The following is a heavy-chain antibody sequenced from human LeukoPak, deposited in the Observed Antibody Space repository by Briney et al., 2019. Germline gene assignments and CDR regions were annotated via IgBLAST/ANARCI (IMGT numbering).Heavy chain of an antibody. D-gene: IGHD3-3*01. J-gene: IGHJ4*02. CDR2: MNPNSGNT. V-gene: IGHV1-8*01. CDR1: GYTFTSYD. CDR3: ARHKEIFGVVGYFDY. Sequence: GPVKVSCKASGYTFTSYDINWVRQATGQGLEWMGWMNPNSGNTGYAQKFQGRVTMTRNTSISTAYMELSSLGSEDTAVYYCARHKEIFGVVGYFDYWGQGTLVTVSS.